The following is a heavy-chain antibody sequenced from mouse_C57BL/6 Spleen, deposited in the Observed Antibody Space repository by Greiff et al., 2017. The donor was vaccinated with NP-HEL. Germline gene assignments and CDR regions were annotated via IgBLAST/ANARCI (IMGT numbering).Heavy chain of an antibody. CDR3: AKNWGYYWYFDV. V-gene: IGHV2-5*01. J-gene: IGHJ1*03. CDR1: GFSLTSYG. Sequence: VQLQQSGPGLVQPSPSLSITCTVSGFSLTSYGVHWVRQSPGKGLEWLGVIWRGGSTDYNAAFMSRLSITNDNYKSQFFVKMNSLQADDTAIYDCAKNWGYYWYFDVWGTGTTVTVSA. D-gene: IGHD2-2*01. CDR2: IWRGGST.